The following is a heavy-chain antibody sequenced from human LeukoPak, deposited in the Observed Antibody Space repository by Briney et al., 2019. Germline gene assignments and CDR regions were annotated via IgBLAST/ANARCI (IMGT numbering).Heavy chain of an antibody. J-gene: IGHJ5*02. Sequence: ASVKVSCKASGYTFTNYGISWVRQAPGQGLEWMGWISTYNGNTNYVQKLQGRVTMTTDTSTSTAYMELRSLRSDDTAVYYCARDIKRSRARWENLGFDPWGQGTLVTVSS. CDR2: ISTYNGNT. CDR3: ARDIKRSRARWENLGFDP. D-gene: IGHD1-26*01. CDR1: GYTFTNYG. V-gene: IGHV1-18*01.